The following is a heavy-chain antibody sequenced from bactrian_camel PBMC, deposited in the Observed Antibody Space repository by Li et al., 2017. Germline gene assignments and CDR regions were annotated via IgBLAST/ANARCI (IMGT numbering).Heavy chain of an antibody. V-gene: IGHV3-3*01. J-gene: IGHJ4*01. D-gene: IGHD7*01. CDR1: TSITF. CDR3: AAASSCVSFGRSWWSSVTYNH. CDR2: ISALGGVT. Sequence: HVQLVESGGGSVQAGGSLRLSCVYSTSITFMGWFRHTPGKDREGVAAISALGGVTYYADSVKGRFTTSRDNAQRTVYLQMNSLKPEDTATYYCAAASSCVSFGRSWWSSVTYNHWGQGTQVTVS.